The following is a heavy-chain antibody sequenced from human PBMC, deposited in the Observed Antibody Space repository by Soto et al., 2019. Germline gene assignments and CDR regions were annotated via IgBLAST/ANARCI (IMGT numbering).Heavy chain of an antibody. CDR2: IKPDGSEK. CDR3: ARGDYYDTSGPFSDAFDI. D-gene: IGHD3-22*01. Sequence: PGGSLRLSCAASGFTFSSHWMSWVRQAPGKGLEWVANIKPDGSEKWYVDSVKGRFTISGDNAKKSLYLQMNSLRAEDTAVYYCARGDYYDTSGPFSDAFDIWGQGTMVTVSS. CDR1: GFTFSSHW. V-gene: IGHV3-7*04. J-gene: IGHJ3*02.